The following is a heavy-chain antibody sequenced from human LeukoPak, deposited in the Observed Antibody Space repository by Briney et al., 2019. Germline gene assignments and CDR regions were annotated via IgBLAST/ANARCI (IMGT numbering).Heavy chain of an antibody. CDR2: VYTSGST. CDR1: GGSINNYY. J-gene: IGHJ4*02. D-gene: IGHD2-2*03. CDR3: ARDGYLAVDY. V-gene: IGHV4-4*07. Sequence: PSETLSLTCTVSGGSINNYYWHWIRQPAGKGLEWIGRVYTSGSTDYNPSLKSRVTMSVDTSKNHFSLKLSSVTAADTAVYYCARDGYLAVDYWGQGTLVTVSS.